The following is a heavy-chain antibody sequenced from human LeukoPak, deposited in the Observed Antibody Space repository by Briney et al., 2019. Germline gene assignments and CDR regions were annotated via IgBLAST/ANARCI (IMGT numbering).Heavy chain of an antibody. CDR2: INHSGST. CDR1: GGSFSGYY. Sequence: SETLSLTCAVYGGSFSGYYWSWIRQPPGKGLEWIGEINHSGSTNYNPSLKSRVTISVDTSKNQFSLKLSSVTAADTAVYYCAGGIRGYCTNGVCYRPSYYFDYWGQGTLVTVSS. J-gene: IGHJ4*02. V-gene: IGHV4-34*01. CDR3: AGGIRGYCTNGVCYRPSYYFDY. D-gene: IGHD2-8*01.